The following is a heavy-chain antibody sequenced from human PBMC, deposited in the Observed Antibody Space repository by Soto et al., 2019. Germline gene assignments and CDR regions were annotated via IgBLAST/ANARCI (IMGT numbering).Heavy chain of an antibody. CDR3: AKDGRYCSSTSCQYYFDY. CDR1: GFTFSSYA. V-gene: IGHV3-23*01. J-gene: IGHJ4*02. Sequence: EVQLLESGGGLVQPGGSLRLSCAASGFTFSSYAMSWVRQAPGKGLEWVSAISGSGGSTYYADSVKGRFTISRDNSKKTLYLQMNSLRAEDTAVYYCAKDGRYCSSTSCQYYFDYWGQGTLVTVSS. D-gene: IGHD2-2*01. CDR2: ISGSGGST.